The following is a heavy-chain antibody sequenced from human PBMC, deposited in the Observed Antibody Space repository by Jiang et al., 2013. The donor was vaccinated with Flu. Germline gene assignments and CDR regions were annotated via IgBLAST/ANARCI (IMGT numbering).Heavy chain of an antibody. J-gene: IGHJ4*02. Sequence: EVKKPGASVKVSCETSGYTFTTYYIHWVRQAPGQGLEWMGIITPSSGRTTYAQRFQGRVAMTRDTSTSTVHMQLSSLRSDDTAVYYCVRDGDSSGYYPNWGQGTLVTVSS. V-gene: IGHV1-46*01. CDR2: ITPSSGRT. CDR3: VRDGDSSGYYPN. D-gene: IGHD3-22*01. CDR1: GYTFTTYY.